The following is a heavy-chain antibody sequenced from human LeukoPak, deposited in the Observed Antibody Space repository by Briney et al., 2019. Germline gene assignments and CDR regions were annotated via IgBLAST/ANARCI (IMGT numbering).Heavy chain of an antibody. CDR2: INPSGGRT. CDR1: GYTFTRYY. Sequence: ASVKGSCKASGYTFTRYYLHTVRQAPGHGLEWMGIINPSGGRTNSAQQFQGRVTMTRDTSTGTVYMQLSSLRSEDTAVYYGARDLSIAAEPDGMDVWGQGPTVTVSS. D-gene: IGHD6-13*01. CDR3: ARDLSIAAEPDGMDV. J-gene: IGHJ6*02. V-gene: IGHV1-46*01.